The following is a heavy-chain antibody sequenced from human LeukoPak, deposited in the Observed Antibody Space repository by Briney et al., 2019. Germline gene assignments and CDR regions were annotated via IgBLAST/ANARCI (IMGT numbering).Heavy chain of an antibody. CDR1: GGSITSAGYY. Sequence: SETLSLTCTVSGGSITSAGYYWSWIRQPPGKGLEWIGYIYYSGSTYYNPSLKSRVTISVDTSKNQFSLKLSSVTAADTAVYYCARGEKGHLDYWGQGTLVTVSS. J-gene: IGHJ4*02. CDR2: IYYSGST. CDR3: ARGEKGHLDY. V-gene: IGHV4-30-4*01.